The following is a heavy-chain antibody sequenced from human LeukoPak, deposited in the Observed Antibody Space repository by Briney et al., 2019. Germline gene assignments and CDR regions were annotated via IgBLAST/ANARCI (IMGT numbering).Heavy chain of an antibody. D-gene: IGHD1-14*01. CDR2: LDPEDGET. CDR1: GYTLNELS. V-gene: IGHV1-24*01. Sequence: ASVKVPCKVSGYTLNELSVHWVQQAPGKGLEWMGGLDPEDGETIYAQKFQGRVTMTEDTSTDTAYMELNSLRSEDTAVYYCATDGGPLTSAGSFWGQGTLVTVSS. CDR3: ATDGGPLTSAGSF. J-gene: IGHJ4*02.